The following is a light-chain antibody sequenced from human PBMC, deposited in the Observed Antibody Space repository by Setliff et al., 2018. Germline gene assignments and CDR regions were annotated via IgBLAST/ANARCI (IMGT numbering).Light chain of an antibody. CDR2: WAS. V-gene: IGKV4-1*01. Sequence: DIVMTQSPDSLAVSLGERATIKCKSSQSVLYSSNNKNYLAWYQQKPGQPPKLLIYWASTRESGVPDRFSGSGSGTDFTLTISSLQAEDVAVYYCQQYYSTPFTVGPGTKLDIK. J-gene: IGKJ3*01. CDR3: QQYYSTPFT. CDR1: QSVLYSSNNKNY.